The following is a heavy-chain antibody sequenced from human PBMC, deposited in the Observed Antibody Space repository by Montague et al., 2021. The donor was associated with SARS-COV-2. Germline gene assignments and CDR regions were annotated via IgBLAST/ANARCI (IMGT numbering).Heavy chain of an antibody. D-gene: IGHD3-16*02. CDR1: GFTFSSYA. V-gene: IGHV3-30-3*01. CDR3: ARSAWGGYRDAFDI. J-gene: IGHJ3*02. Sequence: SVSLSYSASGFTFSSYAMHWVRQAPGKGLEWVAVISYDGSNKYYADSVKGRFTISRDNSKNTLYLQMNSLRAEDTAVYYCARSAWGGYRDAFDIWGQGTMVTVSS. CDR2: ISYDGSNK.